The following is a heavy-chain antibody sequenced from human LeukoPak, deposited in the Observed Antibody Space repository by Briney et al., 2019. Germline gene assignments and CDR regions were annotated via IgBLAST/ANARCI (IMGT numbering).Heavy chain of an antibody. CDR2: INSDGSST. V-gene: IGHV3-74*01. D-gene: IGHD6-19*01. CDR3: ALSSGWYGGLDP. Sequence: GGSLSLSCAVSGFIFSRFWMHWVRQAPGKGLVWVSRINSDGSSTSYADSVKGRFTISRDNAKNTLYLQMNSLRAEDTAVYYCALSSGWYGGLDPWGQGTLVTVSS. J-gene: IGHJ5*02. CDR1: GFIFSRFW.